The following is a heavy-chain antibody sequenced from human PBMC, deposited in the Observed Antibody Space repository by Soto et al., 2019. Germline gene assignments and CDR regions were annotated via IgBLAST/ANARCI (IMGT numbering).Heavy chain of an antibody. V-gene: IGHV3-30*04. Sequence: GGSLRLSCAASGFTFSSYAMSWVRQAPGKGLEWVTGLLYDGSDKYYADSVKGRFTISRENSKNTLYLQMNSRRTEDSAVYYWAKAGGGFGDFVHHWGQGTPVTVSS. CDR3: AKAGGGFGDFVHH. CDR1: GFTFSSYA. CDR2: LLYDGSDK. D-gene: IGHD3-10*01. J-gene: IGHJ4*02.